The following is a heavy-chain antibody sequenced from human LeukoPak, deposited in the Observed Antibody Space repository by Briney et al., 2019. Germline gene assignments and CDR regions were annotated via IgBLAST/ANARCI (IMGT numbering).Heavy chain of an antibody. CDR3: ARDTQRYCSSTSCFVGMDV. Sequence: PSQTLSLTCTVPGGSISSGGYSWSWLRQHPGKGLEWIVYIYYSGSTYYNPSLKSRVTISVDTSKNQFSLKLSSVTAADTAVYYCARDTQRYCSSTSCFVGMDVWGQGTTVTVSS. J-gene: IGHJ6*02. V-gene: IGHV4-31*03. CDR1: GGSISSGGYS. CDR2: IYYSGST. D-gene: IGHD2-2*01.